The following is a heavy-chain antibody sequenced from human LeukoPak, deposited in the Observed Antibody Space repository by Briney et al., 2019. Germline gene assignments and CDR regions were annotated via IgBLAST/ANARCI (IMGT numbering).Heavy chain of an antibody. J-gene: IGHJ4*02. CDR3: ARGRGVHDSHTYDYFDY. CDR2: INPAGGST. Sequence: GASVKVSCTASGYTFTSYYIHWMRQAPGQGLEWMGIINPAGGSTTYAQKFQGSRLTLTRDTSTSTVYMELSSLRSEDTAVYYCARGRGVHDSHTYDYFDYWGQGSLVTVSS. V-gene: IGHV1-46*01. CDR1: GYTFTSYY. D-gene: IGHD3-22*01.